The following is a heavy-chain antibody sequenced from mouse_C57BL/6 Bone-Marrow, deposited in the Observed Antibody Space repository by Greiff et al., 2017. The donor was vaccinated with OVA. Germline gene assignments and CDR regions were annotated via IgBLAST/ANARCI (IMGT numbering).Heavy chain of an antibody. CDR1: GYTFTSYW. CDR3: ARDGMVRGY. D-gene: IGHD2-3*01. J-gene: IGHJ2*01. V-gene: IGHV1-59*01. CDR2: IDPSDSYT. Sequence: QVQLQQPGAELVRPGTSVKLSCKASGYTFTSYWMHWVKQRPGQGLEWIGVIDPSDSYTNYNQKFKGKATLTVDTSSSTAYMQLSSLTSEDSAVYYCARDGMVRGYWGKGTTLTVSS.